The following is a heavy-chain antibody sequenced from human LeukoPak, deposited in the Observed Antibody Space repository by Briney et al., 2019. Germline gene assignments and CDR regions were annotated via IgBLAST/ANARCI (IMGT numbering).Heavy chain of an antibody. CDR1: GGSISSGGYY. CDR2: IYYSGST. J-gene: IGHJ5*02. Sequence: SETLSLTCTVSGGSISSGGYYWSWIRQHPGKGLEWIGYIYYSGSTYYNPSLKSRATISVDTSKNQFSLKLSSVTAADTAVYYCARFSIKGQYIWFDPWGQGTLVTVSS. V-gene: IGHV4-31*03. CDR3: ARFSIKGQYIWFDP. D-gene: IGHD3-10*01.